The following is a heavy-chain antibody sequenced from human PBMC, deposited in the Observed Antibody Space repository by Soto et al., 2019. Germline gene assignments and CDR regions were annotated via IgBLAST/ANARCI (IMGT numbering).Heavy chain of an antibody. CDR2: ISGSGGTT. V-gene: IGHV3-23*01. CDR3: AHPRGYGVFDAVDI. J-gene: IGHJ3*02. D-gene: IGHD4-17*01. CDR1: GFIFSTYA. Sequence: GGSLRLSCAASGFIFSTYAMNWVRQAPGKGLEWVSAISGSGGTTFYAESVRGRFTISRDNSINTLYLQMSSLRTEDTAVYYCAHPRGYGVFDAVDIWGQGXMVTV.